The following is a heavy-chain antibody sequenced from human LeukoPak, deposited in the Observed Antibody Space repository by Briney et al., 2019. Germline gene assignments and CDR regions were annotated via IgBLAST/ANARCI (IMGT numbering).Heavy chain of an antibody. CDR2: IIPIFGIA. J-gene: IGHJ4*02. D-gene: IGHD3-16*01. CDR3: AREAPGGEVDY. CDR1: GGTFSSYA. V-gene: IGHV1-69*04. Sequence: ASVKVSCKASGGTFSSYAISWVRQAPGQGLEWMGRIIPIFGIANYAQKSQGRVTITADKSTSTAYMELSSLRSEDTAVYYCAREAPGGEVDYWGQGTLVTVSS.